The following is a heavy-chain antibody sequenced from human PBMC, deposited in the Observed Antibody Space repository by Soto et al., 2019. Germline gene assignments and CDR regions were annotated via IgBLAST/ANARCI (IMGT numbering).Heavy chain of an antibody. CDR3: ARDLYFDWSIGVQNGMDV. V-gene: IGHV4-4*02. CDR2: IYHSGST. CDR1: GGSISSSNW. J-gene: IGHJ6*02. Sequence: SETLSLTCAVSGGSISSSNWWSWVRQPPGKGLEWIGEIYHSGSTNYNPSLKSRVTISVDKSKNQFSLKLSSVTAADTAVYYCARDLYFDWSIGVQNGMDVWGQGTTVTVSS. D-gene: IGHD3-9*01.